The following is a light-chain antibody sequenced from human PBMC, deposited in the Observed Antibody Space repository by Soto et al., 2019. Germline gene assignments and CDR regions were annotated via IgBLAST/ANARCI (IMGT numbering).Light chain of an antibody. V-gene: IGKV3-11*01. J-gene: IGKJ5*01. CDR3: QQRSSWPPIT. CDR2: DAS. Sequence: EIVLTQSPAILSLSPCERATLSFRASQSIGNFLAWYQQKPGQPPRLLIFDASNRAAGVPARFSGSGSGTDFTLTIRSLEPEDFAVYFCQQRSSWPPITFGQGTRLEI. CDR1: QSIGNF.